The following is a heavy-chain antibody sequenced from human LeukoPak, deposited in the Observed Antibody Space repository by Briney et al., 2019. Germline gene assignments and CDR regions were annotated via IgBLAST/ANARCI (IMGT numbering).Heavy chain of an antibody. CDR3: AREFLNSGTFGY. J-gene: IGHJ4*02. V-gene: IGHV1-69*01. CDR2: IIPIFGTA. Sequence: SVKVSCKASGGTFSSYAISWVRQAPGQGLEWMGGIIPIFGTANYAQKFQGRVTITADESTSTAYMELSSLRFEDTGVYYCAREFLNSGTFGYWGQGALVTVSS. D-gene: IGHD1-26*01. CDR1: GGTFSSYA.